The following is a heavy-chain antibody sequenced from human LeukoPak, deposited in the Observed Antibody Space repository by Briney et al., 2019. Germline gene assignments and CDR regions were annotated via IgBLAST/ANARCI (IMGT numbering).Heavy chain of an antibody. D-gene: IGHD3-3*01. J-gene: IGHJ6*03. CDR1: GGSISSYY. V-gene: IGHV4-4*07. CDR2: IYTSGST. CDR3: ARAPGPPNYDFWSGYHYYYYMDV. Sequence: PSETLSLTCTVSGGSISSYYWSWIRQPAGNGLEWIGRIYTSGSTNYNPSLKSRVTMSVDTSKNQFSLKLSSVTAADTAVYYCARAPGPPNYDFWSGYHYYYYMDVWGKGTTVTVSS.